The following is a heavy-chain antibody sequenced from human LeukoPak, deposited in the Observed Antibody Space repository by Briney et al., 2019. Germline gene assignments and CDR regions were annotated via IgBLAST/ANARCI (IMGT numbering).Heavy chain of an antibody. CDR1: GGSVSNYC. CDR3: IGGSSSRDY. V-gene: IGHV4-59*05. J-gene: IGHJ4*02. D-gene: IGHD6-13*01. Sequence: SETLSLTCAVYGGSVSNYCWSWIRQSPGKGLEWIGSIYYSGSTYYNPSLKSRVTISVDTSKNQFSLKLSSVTAADTAVYYCIGGSSSRDYWGQGTLVTVSS. CDR2: IYYSGST.